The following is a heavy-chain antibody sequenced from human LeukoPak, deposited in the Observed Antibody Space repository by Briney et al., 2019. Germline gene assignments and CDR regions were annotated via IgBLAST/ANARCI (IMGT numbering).Heavy chain of an antibody. CDR1: GGPISSSSYY. Sequence: PSGTLSLTCTVSGGPISSSSYYWGWVRQPPGKGLEWIGSIYYSGSTYYNPSLKSRVTISVDTSKNQFSLKLSSVTAADTAVYYCARDYGDLNYWGQGTPVTVSS. V-gene: IGHV4-39*01. CDR2: IYYSGST. CDR3: ARDYGDLNY. D-gene: IGHD4-17*01. J-gene: IGHJ4*02.